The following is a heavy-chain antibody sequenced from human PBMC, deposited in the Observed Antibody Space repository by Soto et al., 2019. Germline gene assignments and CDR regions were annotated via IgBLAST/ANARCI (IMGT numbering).Heavy chain of an antibody. CDR1: GGTFSSYA. D-gene: IGHD2-15*01. CDR3: AQEKGGGGSCSLAY. V-gene: IGHV1-69*12. J-gene: IGHJ4*02. Sequence: QVQLVQSGAEVKKPGSSVKVSCKASGGTFSSYAISWVRQAPGQGLEWMGGISPIFGTANYAQRLQGRVTXXAXEXXSTAYAGLSSLRSEDTAVYYCAQEKGGGGSCSLAYWGQGPLVRVSS. CDR2: ISPIFGTA.